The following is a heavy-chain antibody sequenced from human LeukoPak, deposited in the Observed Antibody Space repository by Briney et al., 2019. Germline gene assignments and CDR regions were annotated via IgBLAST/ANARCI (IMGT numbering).Heavy chain of an antibody. V-gene: IGHV3-53*01. Sequence: PGGSLRLSCAASGFTVSSNYMSWVRQAPGKGLEWVSVIYSGGSTYYADSVKGRFTISRDNSKNTLYLQMNSLSAEDTAVYYCARAIYSSSSADYWGQGTLVTVSS. CDR1: GFTVSSNY. D-gene: IGHD6-6*01. J-gene: IGHJ4*02. CDR3: ARAIYSSSSADY. CDR2: IYSGGST.